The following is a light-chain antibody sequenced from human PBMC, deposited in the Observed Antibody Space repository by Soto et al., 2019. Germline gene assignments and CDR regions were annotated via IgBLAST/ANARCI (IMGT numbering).Light chain of an antibody. CDR3: QQYNNWPPVT. CDR2: GAS. CDR1: QSVSSD. Sequence: EIVLTQSPATLSLSPGERATLSCRASQSVSSDLAWYQQKPGQAPRLLIFGASNRATGIPARFSGSGSGTDFTLTISSLQSEDFAVYYCQQYNNWPPVTFGGGTKVGI. J-gene: IGKJ4*01. V-gene: IGKV3-15*01.